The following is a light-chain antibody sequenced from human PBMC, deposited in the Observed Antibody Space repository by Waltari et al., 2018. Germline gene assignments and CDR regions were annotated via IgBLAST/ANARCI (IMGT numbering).Light chain of an antibody. CDR2: DVS. Sequence: QSAMTQPASVSGSPGQSSTLSCTGTSSDVGTYNYVSWYQQHPGKAPKLLIYDVSYRPSGVSYRFSGSKSGNTASLTISGLQAEDEADYYCSSYITTNTLELFGGGTSLTVL. CDR3: SSYITTNTLEL. J-gene: IGLJ3*02. CDR1: SSDVGTYNY. V-gene: IGLV2-14*03.